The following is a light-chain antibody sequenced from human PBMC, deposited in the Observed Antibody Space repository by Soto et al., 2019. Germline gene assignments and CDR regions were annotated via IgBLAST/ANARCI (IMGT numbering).Light chain of an antibody. V-gene: IGKV3-20*01. Sequence: EIVLTQSPGTLSLSPGERATLSCRASQSVSSTSAWYQHKPGQSPRLLIYGASIRATGIPDRFSGSGSGTDFTLTIRRLEFEDFALYYCQQFGGSYTFGQGTKLEMK. CDR2: GAS. J-gene: IGKJ2*01. CDR3: QQFGGSYT. CDR1: QSVSSTS.